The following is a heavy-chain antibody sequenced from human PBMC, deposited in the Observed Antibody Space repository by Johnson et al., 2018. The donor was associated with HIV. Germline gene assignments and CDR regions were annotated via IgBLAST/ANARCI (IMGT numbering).Heavy chain of an antibody. CDR2: ISWNSGSI. Sequence: VQLVESGGGLVQPGRSLRLSCAASGFTFDDYAMHWVRQAPGKGLEWVSGISWNSGSIGYADSVKGRFTISRDNAKNSLYLQMNSLRAGDTAVYYCASSITGAHRGAFDIWGQGTMVTVSS. CDR1: GFTFDDYA. V-gene: IGHV3-9*01. CDR3: ASSITGAHRGAFDI. D-gene: IGHD1-20*01. J-gene: IGHJ3*02.